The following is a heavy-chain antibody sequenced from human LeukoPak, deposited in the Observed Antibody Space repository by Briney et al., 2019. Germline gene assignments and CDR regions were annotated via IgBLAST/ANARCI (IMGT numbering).Heavy chain of an antibody. D-gene: IGHD3-3*01. CDR2: INQDGNEK. V-gene: IGHV3-7*01. J-gene: IGHJ4*02. Sequence: GGSLRLSCAASGLNFHRYWMTWVRQAPGKGLEWVANINQDGNEKFHVDSVRGRFTISRDNAKNSLYLQMNSLRTEDTAVYYCARHLKTDFWSGYYAVWGQGTLVTVSS. CDR3: ARHLKTDFWSGYYAV. CDR1: GLNFHRYW.